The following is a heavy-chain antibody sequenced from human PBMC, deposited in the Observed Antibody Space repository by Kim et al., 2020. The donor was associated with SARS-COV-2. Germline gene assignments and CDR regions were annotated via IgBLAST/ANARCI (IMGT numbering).Heavy chain of an antibody. J-gene: IGHJ4*02. Sequence: AESLRLSCAASGFTFSSYGMHWVRQAPGKGLEWVAVIWYDGSNKYYADSVKGRFTISRDNSKNTLYLQMNSLRAEDTAVSFCAGGYDYWGQVTLFSFSS. D-gene: IGHD3-22*01. CDR2: IWYDGSNK. CDR1: GFTFSSYG. V-gene: IGHV3-33*01. CDR3: AGGYDY.